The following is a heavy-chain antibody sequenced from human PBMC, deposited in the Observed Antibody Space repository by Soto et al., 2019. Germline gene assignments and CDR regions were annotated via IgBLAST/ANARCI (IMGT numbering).Heavy chain of an antibody. J-gene: IGHJ4*02. CDR2: IYYTGST. D-gene: IGHD5-12*01. V-gene: IGHV4-59*01. Sequence: QVQLQESGPGLVRPSETLSHTCTVSGGSINSYYWSWIRRPPGKGLEWIGYIYYTGSTNYNPSLKSRVTISVDTSKSQFSLKLSSVTAADTAVYYCARSMATLSAIYDYWGQGSLVTVSS. CDR3: ARSMATLSAIYDY. CDR1: GGSINSYY.